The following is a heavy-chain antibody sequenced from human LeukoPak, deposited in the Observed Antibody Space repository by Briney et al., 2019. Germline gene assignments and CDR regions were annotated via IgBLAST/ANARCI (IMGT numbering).Heavy chain of an antibody. CDR3: ARASPDFWSGYYYYYYMDV. J-gene: IGHJ6*03. D-gene: IGHD3-3*01. V-gene: IGHV4-59*01. CDR1: GGSISSYY. CDR2: IYYSGST. Sequence: SETLSLTCTVSGGSISSYYWSWIRQPPGKGLEWIGYIYYSGSTNYNTSLKSRVTISVDTYKNQFSLKLSSVSAADTAVYYCARASPDFWSGYYYYYYMDVWGKGTTVTVSS.